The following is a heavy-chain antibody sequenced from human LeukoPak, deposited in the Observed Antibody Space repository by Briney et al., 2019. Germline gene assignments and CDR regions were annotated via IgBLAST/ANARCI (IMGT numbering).Heavy chain of an antibody. CDR1: GGTFSSYA. CDR3: ARAVPGDAFDI. Sequence: SSVKVSCKASGGTFSSYAISWVRQAPGQGLEWMGKIIPIFGTANYAQKFQGRVTITTDESTSTAYMALSSLRSEDTAVYCCARAVPGDAFDIWGQGTMVTVSS. CDR2: IIPIFGTA. J-gene: IGHJ3*02. V-gene: IGHV1-69*05.